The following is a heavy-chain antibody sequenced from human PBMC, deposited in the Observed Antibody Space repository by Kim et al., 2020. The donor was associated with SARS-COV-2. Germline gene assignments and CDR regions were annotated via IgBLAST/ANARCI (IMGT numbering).Heavy chain of an antibody. Sequence: SETLSLTCTVSGGSISSYYWSWIRQPPGKGLEWIGYIYYSGSTNYNPSLKSRVTISVDTSKNQFSLKLSSGTAADTAVYYCARLPIPWAFDIWGQGTMVTVSS. CDR2: IYYSGST. J-gene: IGHJ3*02. V-gene: IGHV4-59*08. CDR3: ARLPIPWAFDI. CDR1: GGSISSYY.